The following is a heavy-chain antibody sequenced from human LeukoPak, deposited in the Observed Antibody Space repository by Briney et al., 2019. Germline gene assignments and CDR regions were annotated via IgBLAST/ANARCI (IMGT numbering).Heavy chain of an antibody. Sequence: ASVKVSCKASGYTFTGYYMHWVRQAPGQGLEWMGWINPSGGSTSYAQKFQGRVTMTRDTSTSTVYMELSSLRSEDTAVYYCARDRVGAKDYWGQGTLVTVSS. CDR2: INPSGGST. CDR1: GYTFTGYY. J-gene: IGHJ4*02. D-gene: IGHD1-26*01. V-gene: IGHV1-46*01. CDR3: ARDRVGAKDY.